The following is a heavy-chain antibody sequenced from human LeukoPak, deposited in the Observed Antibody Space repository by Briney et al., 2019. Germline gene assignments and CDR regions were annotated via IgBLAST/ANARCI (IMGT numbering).Heavy chain of an antibody. D-gene: IGHD3-10*01. CDR3: ARDIPSYYGSGSFDY. J-gene: IGHJ4*02. V-gene: IGHV4-61*02. CDR2: IYISGST. Sequence: SETLSLTCTVSGGSVSSSSYNWSWIRQSAGKGLEWIGRIYISGSTNYNPSLKSRVTMSVDTSKNQFSLKLTSMTAADTAFHYCARDIPSYYGSGSFDYWGQGTLVTVSS. CDR1: GGSVSSSSYN.